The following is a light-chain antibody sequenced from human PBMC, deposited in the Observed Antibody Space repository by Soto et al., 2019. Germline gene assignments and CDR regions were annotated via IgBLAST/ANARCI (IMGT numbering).Light chain of an antibody. J-gene: IGKJ5*01. CDR2: DAS. V-gene: IGKV3-11*01. Sequence: EGVFTQAPSTLSLYQRERTTLSCRASQTVSSYLAWYQQKPGQAPRLLIYDASNMPTGIPARFSGSGSGTDFTLTISSLEPEDFAVYYCQQHGDSPITFGQGTRLEIK. CDR3: QQHGDSPIT. CDR1: QTVSSY.